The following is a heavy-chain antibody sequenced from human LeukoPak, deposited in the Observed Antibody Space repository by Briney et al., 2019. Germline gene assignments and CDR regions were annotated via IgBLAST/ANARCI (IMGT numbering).Heavy chain of an antibody. V-gene: IGHV1-2*06. J-gene: IGHJ4*02. CDR1: GYTFTDHY. CDR2: ISPNSGRS. Sequence: ASVKVSCKASGYTFTDHYVHWVRQAPGQGLEWMGRISPNSGRSTYAQNFQGRVTMTRDTSISTAYMELSTLTSDDTAVYYCARDTVISSYYFDYWGQGTLVTVSS. CDR3: ARDTVISSYYFDY. D-gene: IGHD4-17*01.